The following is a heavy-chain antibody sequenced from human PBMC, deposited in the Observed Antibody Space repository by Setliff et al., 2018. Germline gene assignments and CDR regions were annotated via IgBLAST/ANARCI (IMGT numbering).Heavy chain of an antibody. CDR3: ARVPNFWSGYLDY. Sequence: PSETLSLTCAVYGGSFSGYYWSWIRQPPGKGLEWIGEINHSGSTNYNPSLKSRVTISVDTSKNQFSLKLSSATAADTAVYYCARVPNFWSGYLDYWGQGTLVTVSS. J-gene: IGHJ4*02. V-gene: IGHV4-34*01. CDR1: GGSFSGYY. CDR2: INHSGST. D-gene: IGHD3-3*01.